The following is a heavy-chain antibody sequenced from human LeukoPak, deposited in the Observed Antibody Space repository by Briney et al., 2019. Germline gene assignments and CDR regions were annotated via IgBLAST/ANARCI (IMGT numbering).Heavy chain of an antibody. D-gene: IGHD4-17*01. Sequence: GHTLVKPTQTVTLTCTFSGFSLSTSGVGVGWIRQPPGKALEWLALIYWDDDKRYSPSLKSRLTITKDTSKNQVVLRMTNMDPVDTATYYCAHIGDDPSSDYCGQGTLVTVSS. CDR3: AHIGDDPSSDY. J-gene: IGHJ4*02. V-gene: IGHV2-5*02. CDR2: IYWDDDK. CDR1: GFSLSTSGVG.